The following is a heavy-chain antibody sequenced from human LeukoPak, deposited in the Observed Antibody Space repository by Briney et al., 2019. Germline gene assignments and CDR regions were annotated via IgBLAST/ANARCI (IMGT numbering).Heavy chain of an antibody. CDR1: GGSIISYY. J-gene: IGHJ5*02. CDR3: ARSTSFNWFDP. CDR2: FSYTGST. V-gene: IGHV4-59*12. D-gene: IGHD2-2*01. Sequence: SETLSLTCTVSGGSIISYYWSWIRQPPGKGLEWIGYFSYTGSTNYSPSLKSRVTMSVDTSKNQFSLKLSSVTAADTAVYYCARSTSFNWFDPWGQGTLVTVSS.